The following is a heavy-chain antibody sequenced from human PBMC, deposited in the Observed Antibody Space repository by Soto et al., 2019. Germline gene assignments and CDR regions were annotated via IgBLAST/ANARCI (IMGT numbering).Heavy chain of an antibody. J-gene: IGHJ4*02. V-gene: IGHV3-21*01. CDR2: ISSSSSYI. Sequence: PGGSLRLSCAASGFTFSSYSMNWVRQAPGKGLEWVSSISSSSSYIYYADSVKGRFTISRDNAKNSLYLQMNSLRAEDTAVYYCARESELLWFGELFPPLGYFDYWGQGTLVTVSS. CDR1: GFTFSSYS. CDR3: ARESELLWFGELFPPLGYFDY. D-gene: IGHD3-10*01.